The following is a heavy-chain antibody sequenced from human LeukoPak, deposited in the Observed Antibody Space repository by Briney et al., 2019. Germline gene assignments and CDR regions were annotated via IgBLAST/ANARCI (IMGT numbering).Heavy chain of an antibody. CDR3: ARHLRSSSGWPFDY. CDR1: GYNFTSYW. V-gene: IGHV5-51*01. CDR2: IYPGDSGT. J-gene: IGHJ4*02. Sequence: GESLKISCKGSGYNFTSYWIGWVRQMPGKGLEWMGIIYPGDSGTRYSPSFQGQVTISADKSISTAYLQWSSLKASDTAMYYCARHLRSSSGWPFDYWGQGTLVAVSS. D-gene: IGHD6-19*01.